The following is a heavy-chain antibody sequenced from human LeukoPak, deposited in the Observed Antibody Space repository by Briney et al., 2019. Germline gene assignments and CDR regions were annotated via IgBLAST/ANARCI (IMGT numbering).Heavy chain of an antibody. D-gene: IGHD6-19*01. CDR1: GYTFTSYG. CDR3: ARNSHGYGSGWQQFNFDY. Sequence: ASVKVSCKASGYTFTSYGISWVRQAPGQGLEWMGWINTYNGNTNYAQRLQDRVTMTTDTSTSTAYMELRGLRSDDTAIYYCARNSHGYGSGWQQFNFDYWGQGTLVTVSS. CDR2: INTYNGNT. V-gene: IGHV1-18*01. J-gene: IGHJ4*02.